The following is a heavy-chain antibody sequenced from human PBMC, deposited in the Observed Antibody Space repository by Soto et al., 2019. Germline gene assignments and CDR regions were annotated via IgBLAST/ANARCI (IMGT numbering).Heavy chain of an antibody. Sequence: ETLSLTCTVSGGSISGYYWTWIRQPAGKGLEWIGRIYTSGSTNYNPSLKGRVTMSVDTSTNQFSLILSSVTAADTAVYYCVRVHQWLAITYFDYWGQGTLVTVSS. V-gene: IGHV4-4*07. CDR1: GGSISGYY. J-gene: IGHJ4*02. CDR2: IYTSGST. CDR3: VRVHQWLAITYFDY. D-gene: IGHD6-19*01.